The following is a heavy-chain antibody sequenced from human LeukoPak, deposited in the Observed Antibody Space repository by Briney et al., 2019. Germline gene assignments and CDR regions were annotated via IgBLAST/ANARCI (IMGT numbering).Heavy chain of an antibody. D-gene: IGHD3-10*01. Sequence: SETLSLTCTVSGGSISSSSYYWGWIRQPPGKGLEWIGSIYYSGSTYYNPSLKSRVTISVDTSKNQFSLKLSSVTAADTAVYYCARGRGWFDPWGQGTLVTVSS. J-gene: IGHJ5*02. CDR1: GGSISSSSYY. CDR2: IYYSGST. V-gene: IGHV4-39*07. CDR3: ARGRGWFDP.